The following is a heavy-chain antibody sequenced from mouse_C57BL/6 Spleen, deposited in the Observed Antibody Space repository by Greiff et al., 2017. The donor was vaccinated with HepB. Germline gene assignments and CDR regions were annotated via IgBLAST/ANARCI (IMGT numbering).Heavy chain of an antibody. D-gene: IGHD1-1*01. Sequence: QVQLQQPGAELVRPGSSVKLSCKASGYTFTSYWMHWVKQRPIQGLEWIGNIDPSDSETHYNQKFKDKATLTVDKSSSTAYMQLSSLTSEDSAVYYCAREDYGSRDWYFDVWGTGTTVTVSS. CDR3: AREDYGSRDWYFDV. V-gene: IGHV1-52*01. CDR1: GYTFTSYW. J-gene: IGHJ1*03. CDR2: IDPSDSET.